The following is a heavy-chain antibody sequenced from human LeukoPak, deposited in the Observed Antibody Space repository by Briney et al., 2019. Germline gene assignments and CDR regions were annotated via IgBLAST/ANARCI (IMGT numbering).Heavy chain of an antibody. CDR1: GYTFTSYY. CDR2: IIPILGIA. CDR3: ASLRAAAGTHYFDY. Sequence: ASVKVSCKASGYTFTSYYMHWVRQAPGQGLEWMGRIIPILGIANYAQKFQGRVTITADKSTSTAYMELSSLRSEDTAVYYCASLRAAAGTHYFDYWGQGTLVTVSS. J-gene: IGHJ4*02. V-gene: IGHV1-69*02. D-gene: IGHD6-13*01.